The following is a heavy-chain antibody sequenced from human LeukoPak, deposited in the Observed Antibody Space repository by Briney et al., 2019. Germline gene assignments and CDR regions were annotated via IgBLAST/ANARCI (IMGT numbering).Heavy chain of an antibody. CDR2: VNQGGTEK. J-gene: IGHJ6*03. V-gene: IGHV3-7*01. CDR1: GFTFSSYE. CDR3: AREHYFYYMDG. Sequence: SGGSLRLSCAASGFTFSSYEMNWVRQAPGKGLEWVANVNQGGTEKYYVDSVKGRFTISRDNAEKSLYLQMNSLRAEDTAVYYCAREHYFYYMDGWGKGTTVTVSS.